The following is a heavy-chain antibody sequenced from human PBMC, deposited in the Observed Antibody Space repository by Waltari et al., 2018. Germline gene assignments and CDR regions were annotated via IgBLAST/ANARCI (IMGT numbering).Heavy chain of an antibody. D-gene: IGHD5-18*01. J-gene: IGHJ4*02. Sequence: EVQLVQSGAEVKKPGASLTLSCEGSGYRFPRYWIGWVRQMPGKGLEWMGVIFPGDSNTKYSPSFRGQVTISADNSITTAYLQWSSLKASETAIYFCARQPLHSYGIRHFDYWGQGTPVTVSS. V-gene: IGHV5-51*01. CDR2: IFPGDSNT. CDR1: GYRFPRYW. CDR3: ARQPLHSYGIRHFDY.